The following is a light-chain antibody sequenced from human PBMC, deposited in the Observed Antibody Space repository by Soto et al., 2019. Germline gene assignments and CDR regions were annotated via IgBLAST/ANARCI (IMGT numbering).Light chain of an antibody. CDR3: QSYDSSPSFV. V-gene: IGLV6-57*04. Sequence: NFKLTQPHSVSESPGRTVTISCTRNSGSIASNFVQWYQQRPGRAPRTIIYDHNQRPSGVPDRFSGSIDSSSNSASLTISGLETEDEADYYCQSYDSSPSFVFGTGTKLTVL. CDR1: SGSIASNF. J-gene: IGLJ1*01. CDR2: DHN.